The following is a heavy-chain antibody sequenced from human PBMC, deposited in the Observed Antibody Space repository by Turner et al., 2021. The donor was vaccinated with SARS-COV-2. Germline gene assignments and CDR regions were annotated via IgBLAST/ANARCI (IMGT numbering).Heavy chain of an antibody. CDR1: GNTFTGYY. Sequence: QVQLVQSGAEVKKPGASVKVSCKASGNTFTGYYMHWVRQAPGQGLEWMGWINTNSGDTNYAQKFQGRVTMTRDTSISTAYMELSRLKSDDTAVYYCARVYSSSWEYYFDYWGQGTLVTVSS. D-gene: IGHD6-13*01. V-gene: IGHV1-2*02. J-gene: IGHJ4*02. CDR3: ARVYSSSWEYYFDY. CDR2: INTNSGDT.